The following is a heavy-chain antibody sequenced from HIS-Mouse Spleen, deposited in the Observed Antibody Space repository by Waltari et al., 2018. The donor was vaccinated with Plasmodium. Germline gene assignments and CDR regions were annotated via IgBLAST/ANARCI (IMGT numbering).Heavy chain of an antibody. D-gene: IGHD1-7*01. CDR1: GGSISISSYY. V-gene: IGHV4-39*07. CDR3: ARDRITGTSYFDY. CDR2: IYYSGST. J-gene: IGHJ4*02. Sequence: QLQLQESGPGLVKPSETLSLTCTVSGGSISISSYYWGWIRQPPGKGLEWIGSIYYSGSTYYNPSLNSRVTIAVDTSKNQFSLKLSSVTAADTAVYYCARDRITGTSYFDYWGQGTLVTVSS.